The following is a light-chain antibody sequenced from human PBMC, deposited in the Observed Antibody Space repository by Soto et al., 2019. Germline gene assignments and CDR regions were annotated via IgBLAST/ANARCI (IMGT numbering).Light chain of an antibody. J-gene: IGLJ1*01. CDR3: SSYTSDSSDV. V-gene: IGLV2-14*01. Sequence: QSALTPPASVSGSPGQSITIYCTATSSDVSLYDYVSWYQQHPGKAPQLMIYAVSNRPSVVSNRFSASKSGNTASLFISGLQAEDEADYYCSSYTSDSSDVFGSGPKVTVL. CDR2: AVS. CDR1: SSDVSLYDY.